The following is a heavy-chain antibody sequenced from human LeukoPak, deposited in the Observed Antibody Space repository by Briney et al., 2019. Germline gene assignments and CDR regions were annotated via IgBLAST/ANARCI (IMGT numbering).Heavy chain of an antibody. CDR3: ARVGYYGSGSYSHFDY. D-gene: IGHD3-10*01. J-gene: IGHJ4*02. V-gene: IGHV1-3*01. CDR1: GYTFTSYA. Sequence: ASVKVSCKASGYTFTSYAMHWARQAPGQRLEWMGWINAGNGNTKYSQKFQGRVTITRDTSASTAYMELSSLRSEDTAVYYCARVGYYGSGSYSHFDYWGQGTLVTVSS. CDR2: INAGNGNT.